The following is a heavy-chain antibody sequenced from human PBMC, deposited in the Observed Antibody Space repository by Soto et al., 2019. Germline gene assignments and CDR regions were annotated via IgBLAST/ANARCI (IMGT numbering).Heavy chain of an antibody. Sequence: QLQLQESGPGLVKPSETLSLTCSVSGDSISNNYYYWGWIRQPPGKGLGWIGNIYHSGSAYYNPSLKSPITISVDTSKNQFPLKLSFIAAADTAVYYWAKHLFRSGWFRKLYLWGPGTLVTVSS. CDR3: AKHLFRSGWFRKLYL. J-gene: IGHJ5*02. D-gene: IGHD6-19*01. CDR1: GDSISNNYYY. V-gene: IGHV4-39*01. CDR2: IYHSGSA.